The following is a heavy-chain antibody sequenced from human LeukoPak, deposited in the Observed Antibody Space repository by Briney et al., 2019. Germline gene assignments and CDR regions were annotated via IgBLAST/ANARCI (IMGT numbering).Heavy chain of an antibody. CDR2: IYRSGST. V-gene: IGHV4-39*07. CDR1: GGSISSSSYY. J-gene: IGHJ5*02. D-gene: IGHD2-15*01. Sequence: PSETLSLTCTVSGGSISSSSYYWGWIRQPPGKGLEWIGSIYRSGSTYYNPSLKSRVTISVDTSKNQFSLKLTSVTAADTAVYYCARRIFHWFDPWGQGTLVTVSS. CDR3: ARRIFHWFDP.